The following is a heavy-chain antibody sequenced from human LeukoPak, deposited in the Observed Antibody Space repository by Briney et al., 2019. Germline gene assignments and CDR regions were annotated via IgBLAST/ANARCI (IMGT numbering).Heavy chain of an antibody. CDR2: IRSKAYGGTT. CDR1: GFTFGDYA. CDR3: AKDLSQRIFDY. Sequence: GGSLRLSCTTSGFTFGDYAMSWVRQAPGKGLEWVSFIRSKAYGGTTEYAASVKGRFTISRDDSKSIAYLQMNSLRAEDTAVYYCAKDLSQRIFDYWGQGTLVTVSS. V-gene: IGHV3-49*04. D-gene: IGHD3-10*01. J-gene: IGHJ4*02.